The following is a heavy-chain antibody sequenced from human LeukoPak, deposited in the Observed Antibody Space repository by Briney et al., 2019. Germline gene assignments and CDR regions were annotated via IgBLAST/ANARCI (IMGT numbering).Heavy chain of an antibody. CDR2: IYYSGST. CDR1: GGSITSGGYY. V-gene: IGHV4-31*03. CDR3: ARDSGDWFDR. Sequence: PSETLSLTCTDSGGSITSGGYYCSWIRQHPGKGLEWIGYIYYSGSTYYNPSLKSRVTISVDTSKNQFSLKLTSVTAADTAVYYCARDSGDWFDRWGQGTLVTVSS. J-gene: IGHJ5*02.